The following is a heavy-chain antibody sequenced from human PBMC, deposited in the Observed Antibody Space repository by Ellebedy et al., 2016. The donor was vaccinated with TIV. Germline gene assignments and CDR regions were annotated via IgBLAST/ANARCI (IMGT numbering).Heavy chain of an antibody. D-gene: IGHD4-23*01. Sequence: ASVKVSCKASGYTFTDYYIHWVRQAPGQVPEWMGWLRPSSGATKYAQKFQGRVTMTRDTSISTAYMELNSLISDDTAIYFCARDSVVLPGAYFDYWGQGVLVTVSS. J-gene: IGHJ4*02. CDR2: LRPSSGAT. CDR3: ARDSVVLPGAYFDY. CDR1: GYTFTDYY. V-gene: IGHV1-2*02.